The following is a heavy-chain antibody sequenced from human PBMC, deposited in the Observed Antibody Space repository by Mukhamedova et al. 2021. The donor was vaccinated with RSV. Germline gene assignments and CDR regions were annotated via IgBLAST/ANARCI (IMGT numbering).Heavy chain of an antibody. D-gene: IGHD6-6*01. V-gene: IGHV4-4*07. J-gene: IGHJ6*03. CDR2: IYTSGST. Sequence: SWNRQPAGKGLEWIGRIYTSGSTNYNPSLKSRVTMSVDTSKNQFSLKLSSVTAADTAVYYCARGNIAARPKVYYYYYYMDVWGK. CDR3: ARGNIAARPKVYYYYYYMDV.